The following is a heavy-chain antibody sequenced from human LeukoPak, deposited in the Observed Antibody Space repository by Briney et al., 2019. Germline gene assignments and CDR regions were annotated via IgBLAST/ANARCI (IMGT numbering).Heavy chain of an antibody. V-gene: IGHV3-9*01. CDR1: GFTFDDYA. CDR3: AKANGYYYGSGSYFDY. CDR2: ISWNSGSI. J-gene: IGHJ4*02. Sequence: PGGSLRPSCAASGFTFDDYAMHWVRQAPGKGLEWVSGISWNSGSIGYADSVKGRFTISRDNAKNSLYLQMNSLRAEDTALYYCAKANGYYYGSGSYFDYWGQGTLVTVSS. D-gene: IGHD3-10*01.